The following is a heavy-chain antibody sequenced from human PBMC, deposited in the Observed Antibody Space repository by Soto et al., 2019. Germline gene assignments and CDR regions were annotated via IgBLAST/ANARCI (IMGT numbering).Heavy chain of an antibody. Sequence: GGSLRLSCAASGFTFSSYSMNWVRQAPGKGLEWVSSISSSSSYIYYADSVKGRFTISRDNAKNSLYLQMNSLRAEDTAVYYCARGTSPGLDYYYYGMDVWGQGTTVTVSS. V-gene: IGHV3-21*01. J-gene: IGHJ6*02. CDR2: ISSSSSYI. D-gene: IGHD2-2*01. CDR1: GFTFSSYS. CDR3: ARGTSPGLDYYYYGMDV.